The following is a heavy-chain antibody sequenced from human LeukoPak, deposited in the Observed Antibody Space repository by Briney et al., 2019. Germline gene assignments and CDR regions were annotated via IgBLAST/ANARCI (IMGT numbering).Heavy chain of an antibody. Sequence: SVKVSCKASGGTFTSYAISWVRQAPGQGLEWMGRIIPILGIANYAQKFQGRVTITADKSTSTAYMELSSLRSEDTAVYYCTRDMYQLIFLTYYYYGMDVWGQGTTVTVSS. CDR1: GGTFTSYA. J-gene: IGHJ6*02. CDR3: TRDMYQLIFLTYYYYGMDV. V-gene: IGHV1-69*04. CDR2: IIPILGIA. D-gene: IGHD2-2*01.